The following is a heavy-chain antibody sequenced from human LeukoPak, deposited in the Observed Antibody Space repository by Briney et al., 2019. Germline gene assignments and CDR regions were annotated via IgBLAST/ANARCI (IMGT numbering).Heavy chain of an antibody. CDR1: GFSFSNFA. D-gene: IGHD3-22*01. J-gene: IGHJ4*02. CDR2: ISGSGGNT. V-gene: IGHV3-23*01. Sequence: GGSLRLSCAASGFSFSNFAMNWVRLAPGKGLEWVSSISGSGGNTYYADSVNGRVTISRDNSKNTLYLQMNSLKPEDTAVYYCAKDPRAYDSSGYYYFDCWGQGTLVTVSS. CDR3: AKDPRAYDSSGYYYFDC.